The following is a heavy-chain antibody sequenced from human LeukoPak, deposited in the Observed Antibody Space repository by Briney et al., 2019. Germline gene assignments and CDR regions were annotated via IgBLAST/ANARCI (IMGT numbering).Heavy chain of an antibody. CDR2: MNPNSGNT. J-gene: IGHJ5*02. D-gene: IGHD5-12*01. V-gene: IGHV1-8*01. CDR3: ARAAVATRRGSWFDP. CDR1: GYTFTNDD. Sequence: GASVKVSCKASGYTFTNDDINWVRQATGQGLEWMGWMNPNSGNTGYAQKFQGRVTMTRNTSINTAYMELSSLRSEDTPVYYCARAAVATRRGSWFDPWGQGTLVTVSS.